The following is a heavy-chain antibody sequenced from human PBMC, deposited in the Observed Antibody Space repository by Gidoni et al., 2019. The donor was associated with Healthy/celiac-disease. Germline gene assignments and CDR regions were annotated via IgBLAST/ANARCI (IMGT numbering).Heavy chain of an antibody. V-gene: IGHV3-21*01. CDR3: ARFAAVDTAMVTDY. CDR1: GFTFSSYS. Sequence: EVQLVESGGGLVKHGGSLRLSCAASGFTFSSYSMNWVRQAPGKGLEWVSSISSSSSYIYYADSVKGRFTISRDNAKNSLYLQMNSLRAEDTAVYYCARFAAVDTAMVTDYWGQGTLVTVSS. D-gene: IGHD5-18*01. CDR2: ISSSSSYI. J-gene: IGHJ4*02.